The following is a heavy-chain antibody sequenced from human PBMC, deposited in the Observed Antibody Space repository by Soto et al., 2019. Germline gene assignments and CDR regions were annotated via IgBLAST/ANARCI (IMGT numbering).Heavy chain of an antibody. Sequence: PWGSLRLSCAASGFTFSSYDMHWVRQAPGKGLEWVAVIRYGGTNKYYADAVKGRFTISRDNSKNTLYLQMNSLRAEDTAVYLCARSAYPEGFDPWGQGTLVTVSS. CDR2: IRYGGTNK. CDR3: ARSAYPEGFDP. D-gene: IGHD2-2*01. CDR1: GFTFSSYD. V-gene: IGHV3-33*08. J-gene: IGHJ5*02.